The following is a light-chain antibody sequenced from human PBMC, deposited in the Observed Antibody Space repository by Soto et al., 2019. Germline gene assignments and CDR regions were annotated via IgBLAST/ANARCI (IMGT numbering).Light chain of an antibody. V-gene: IGLV2-14*01. J-gene: IGLJ1*01. CDR3: SSYTSSITFHYV. Sequence: QSALTQPASVSGSPGQSITISCTGTSSDVGGYNYVSWYQQHPGKAPKLMIYEVSNRPSGVSNRFSGSKSGNTASLTISGLQAEDEADYYCSSYTSSITFHYVFGTGTKLTVL. CDR2: EVS. CDR1: SSDVGGYNY.